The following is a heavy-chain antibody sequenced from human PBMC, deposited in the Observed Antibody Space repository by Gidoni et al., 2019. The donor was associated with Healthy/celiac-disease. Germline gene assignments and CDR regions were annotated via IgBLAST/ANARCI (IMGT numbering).Heavy chain of an antibody. Sequence: EWMGGIIPIFGTANYAQKFQGRVTITADESTSTAYMELSSLRSEDTAVYYCAREVGYCSSTSCYTVPYFDYWGQGTLVTVSS. CDR2: IIPIFGTA. D-gene: IGHD2-2*02. V-gene: IGHV1-69*01. J-gene: IGHJ4*02. CDR3: AREVGYCSSTSCYTVPYFDY.